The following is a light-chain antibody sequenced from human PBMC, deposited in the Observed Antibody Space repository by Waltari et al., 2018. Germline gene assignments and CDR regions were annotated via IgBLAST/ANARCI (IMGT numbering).Light chain of an antibody. V-gene: IGLV1-40*01. CDR3: QSYDKCLDSRV. CDR1: ASNIGTPYA. CDR2: GNN. J-gene: IGLJ1*01. Sequence: QSVLTQPPSVSGAPGQRVTIPCTGSASNIGTPYAVHWYQQRPGRGPKLCLHGNNNGPSEGPDRFSVSQSGTSASLVITGLRAEDEADYYCQSYDKCLDSRVFGTGTKVTVL.